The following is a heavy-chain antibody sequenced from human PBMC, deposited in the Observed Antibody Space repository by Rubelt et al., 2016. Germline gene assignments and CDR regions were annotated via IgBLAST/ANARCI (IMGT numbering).Heavy chain of an antibody. CDR3: ARTGDCSGGTGYSVVDY. J-gene: IGHJ4*02. CDR1: GGSISSSSYF. Sequence: QLQLQESGPGLVKPSETLSLTCTVSGGSISSSSYFWGWIRQPPGTGLEWIGSIYYTGGTYYNPSLKSRVTISVDTSKNPCARKLSSGTAGDTAGYYGARTGDCSGGTGYSVVDYWGQGTLVTVSS. CDR2: IYYTGGT. V-gene: IGHV4-39*07. D-gene: IGHD2-15*01.